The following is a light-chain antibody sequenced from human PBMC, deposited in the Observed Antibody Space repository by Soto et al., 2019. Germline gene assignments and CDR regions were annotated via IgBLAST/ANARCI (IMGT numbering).Light chain of an antibody. Sequence: QSALTQPASVSGSPGQSITFSCTGTSSDVGSYNFVSWYQQHPGKAPKLMIFEGNKRPSGVSDRFSGSKSGNTASLTISGLQAEDEAVYYCCSYAGSSTVIFGGGTKLTVL. J-gene: IGLJ2*01. CDR2: EGN. CDR1: SSDVGSYNF. V-gene: IGLV2-23*01. CDR3: CSYAGSSTVI.